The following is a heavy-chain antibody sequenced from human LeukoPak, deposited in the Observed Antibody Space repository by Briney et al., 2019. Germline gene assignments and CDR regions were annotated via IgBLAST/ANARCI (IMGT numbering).Heavy chain of an antibody. CDR1: GFPVSNNS. V-gene: IGHV3-53*01. Sequence: PGGPLRLSCAASGFPVSNNSITWVGQAPGKGLEWGSVIHSGGATYYADSVKGRFTISRDSSKNTLYLQMNNLRAEDTAVYYCARGRGYGAYDWNDYWGQGTLVTVSS. CDR2: IHSGGAT. CDR3: ARGRGYGAYDWNDY. D-gene: IGHD5-12*01. J-gene: IGHJ4*02.